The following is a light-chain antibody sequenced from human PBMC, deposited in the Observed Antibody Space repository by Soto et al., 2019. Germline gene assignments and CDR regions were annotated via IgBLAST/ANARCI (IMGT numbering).Light chain of an antibody. J-gene: IGLJ2*01. CDR3: SSYTTRNLVV. V-gene: IGLV2-14*01. CDR1: RSDVGGYNY. CDR2: EVT. Sequence: ALTQPASVSGSPGQSITISCTGTRSDVGGYNYVSWYQHYSGKAPRLMIYEVTNRPSGVSNRFSGSKSGNTASLTISGLQAEDEADYYCSSYTTRNLVVFGGGTKVTVL.